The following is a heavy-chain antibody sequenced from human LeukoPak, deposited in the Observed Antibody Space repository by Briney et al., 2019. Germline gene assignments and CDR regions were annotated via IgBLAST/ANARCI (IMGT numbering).Heavy chain of an antibody. CDR1: GGSISSYY. CDR2: IYYSGST. J-gene: IGHJ3*02. CDR3: ARVLGYSSSWDAFDI. D-gene: IGHD6-13*01. Sequence: PSETLSLTCTVSGGSISSYYWSWIRQPPGKGLEWIGYIYYSGSTNYNPSLKSRVTISGDTSKNQFSLNLRFVTAADTAVYYCARVLGYSSSWDAFDIWGQGTMVTVSS. V-gene: IGHV4-59*01.